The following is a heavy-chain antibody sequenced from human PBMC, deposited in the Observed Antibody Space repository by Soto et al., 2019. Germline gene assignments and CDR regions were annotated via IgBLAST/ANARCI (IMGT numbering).Heavy chain of an antibody. CDR2: FDPEDGET. Sequence: GASVKVSCKVSGYTLTELSMHWVRQAPGKGLEWMGGFDPEDGETIYAQKFQGRVTMTEDTSTDTAYMELSSLRSEDTAVYYCATELAAAGTRIDYYYGMDVWGQGTTVTDSS. CDR3: ATELAAAGTRIDYYYGMDV. D-gene: IGHD6-13*01. J-gene: IGHJ6*02. CDR1: GYTLTELS. V-gene: IGHV1-24*01.